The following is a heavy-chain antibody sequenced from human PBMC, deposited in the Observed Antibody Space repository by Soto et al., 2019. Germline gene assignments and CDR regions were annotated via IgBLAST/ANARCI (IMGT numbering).Heavy chain of an antibody. CDR3: AKGRPASDYYDSSGYGTQFDY. CDR2: ISGSGGST. V-gene: IGHV3-23*01. J-gene: IGHJ4*02. D-gene: IGHD3-22*01. Sequence: GGSLRLSCAASGFTFSGYAMSWFRQAPGKGLEWVSAISGSGGSTYYADSVKGRFTISRDNSKNTLYLQMNSLRAEDTAVYYCAKGRPASDYYDSSGYGTQFDYWGQGTLVTVSS. CDR1: GFTFSGYA.